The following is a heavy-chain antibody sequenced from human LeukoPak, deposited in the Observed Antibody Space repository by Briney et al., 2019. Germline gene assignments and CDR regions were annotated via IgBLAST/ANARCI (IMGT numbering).Heavy chain of an antibody. CDR1: GFTFSSYE. D-gene: IGHD3-22*01. CDR3: ARSLPAYYYDSSDAFDI. V-gene: IGHV3-48*03. J-gene: IGHJ3*02. Sequence: GGSLRLSCAASGFTFSSYEMNWVRRAPGKGLEWVLYISSSGSTIYYADSVKGRFTISRDNAKNSLYLQMNSLRAEDTAVYYCARSLPAYYYDSSDAFDIWGQGTMVTVSS. CDR2: ISSSGSTI.